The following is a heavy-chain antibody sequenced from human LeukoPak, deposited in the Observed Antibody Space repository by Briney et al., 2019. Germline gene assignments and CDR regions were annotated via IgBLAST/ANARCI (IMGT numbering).Heavy chain of an antibody. J-gene: IGHJ4*02. CDR2: ISFDGSNK. D-gene: IGHD4/OR15-4a*01. CDR3: TTEDYGPGFDY. CDR1: GFTFSSYG. V-gene: IGHV3-30*03. Sequence: QAGGSLRLSCAASGFTFSSYGMHWVRQAPGKGLEWVAVISFDGSNKYYADSVKGRFAISRDNSKNTLYLQMNSLKTEDTAVYYCTTEDYGPGFDYWGQGTLVTIPS.